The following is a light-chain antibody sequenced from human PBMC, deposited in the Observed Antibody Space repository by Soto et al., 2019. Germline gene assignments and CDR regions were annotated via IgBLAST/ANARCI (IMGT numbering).Light chain of an antibody. CDR3: QQYNSYSRET. CDR2: TAS. CDR1: QSISSW. V-gene: IGKV1-5*03. J-gene: IGKJ1*01. Sequence: DIQMTQSPSTLSASVGDRVTITCRASQSISSWLAWYQQKPGKAPKLLIYTASSLKSGVPSRFXGSESGTEFTLTISSLQPDDFATYYCQQYNSYSRETFGQGTKVEIK.